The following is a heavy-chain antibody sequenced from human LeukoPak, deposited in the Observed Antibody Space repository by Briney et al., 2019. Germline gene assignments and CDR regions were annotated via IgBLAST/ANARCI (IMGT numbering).Heavy chain of an antibody. D-gene: IGHD1/OR15-1a*01. CDR3: VTNAGTAAFDALDV. Sequence: PSETLSLTCSVSGVSITSYSWNWIRQPPGRGLEWIGHIHNTETPNCNPSLKGRVTISKDTSKNQFSLKLNSVTAADTAVYYCVTNAGTAAFDALDVWGRGTLVTVST. CDR1: GVSITSYS. J-gene: IGHJ3*01. V-gene: IGHV4-59*01. CDR2: IHNTETP.